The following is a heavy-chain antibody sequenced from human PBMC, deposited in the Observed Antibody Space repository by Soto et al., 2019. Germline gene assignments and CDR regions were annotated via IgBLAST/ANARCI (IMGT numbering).Heavy chain of an antibody. D-gene: IGHD1-26*01. V-gene: IGHV4-34*01. Sequence: PSETLSLTCAVYGGSFSGYYWSWIRQPPGKGLEWIGEINHSGSTNYNPSLKSRVTISVDTSKNQFSLKLSSVTAADTAVYYCARDRWELLGFDPWGQGTLVTVSS. CDR2: INHSGST. CDR1: GGSFSGYY. J-gene: IGHJ5*02. CDR3: ARDRWELLGFDP.